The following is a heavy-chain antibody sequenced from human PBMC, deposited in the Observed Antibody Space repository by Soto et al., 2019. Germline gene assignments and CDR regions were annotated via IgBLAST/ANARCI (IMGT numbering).Heavy chain of an antibody. CDR2: INHSGST. D-gene: IGHD5-12*01. J-gene: IGHJ4*02. CDR3: AGGGGYDLDYFDY. V-gene: IGHV4-34*01. CDR1: GGSFSGYY. Sequence: SETLSLTCAVYGGSFSGYYWSWIRQPPGKGLEWIGEINHSGSTNYNPSLKSRVTISVDTSKNQFSLKLSSVTAADTAVYYCAGGGGYDLDYFDYWGQGTLVTVSS.